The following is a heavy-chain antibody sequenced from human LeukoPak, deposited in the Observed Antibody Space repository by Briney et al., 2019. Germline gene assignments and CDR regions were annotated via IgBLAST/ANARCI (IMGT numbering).Heavy chain of an antibody. CDR1: GGSISSGDYY. Sequence: SQTLSLTCAVSGGSISSGDYYWSWIRQPPGKGLEWIGYIYYSGRTYYNPSLKSRVTISVDTSKNQFSLKLSSVTAADTAVYYCARGAYCSSTSCYTLDTAMVPWFDPWGQGTLVTVSS. CDR2: IYYSGRT. J-gene: IGHJ5*02. CDR3: ARGAYCSSTSCYTLDTAMVPWFDP. D-gene: IGHD2-2*02. V-gene: IGHV4-30-4*08.